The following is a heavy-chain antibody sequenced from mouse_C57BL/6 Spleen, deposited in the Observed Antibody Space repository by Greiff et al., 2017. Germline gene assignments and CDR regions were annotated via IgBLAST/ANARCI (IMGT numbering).Heavy chain of an antibody. D-gene: IGHD1-1*01. V-gene: IGHV1-52*01. Sequence: QVQLQQPGAELVRPGSSVKLSCKASGYTFTSYWMHWVKQRPIQGLEWIGNIDPSDSETHYNQKFKDKATLTVDKSSSTAYMQLSSLTSEDSAVYYCARDGNYDAMDYCGQGTSVTVSS. CDR1: GYTFTSYW. CDR3: ARDGNYDAMDY. J-gene: IGHJ4*01. CDR2: IDPSDSET.